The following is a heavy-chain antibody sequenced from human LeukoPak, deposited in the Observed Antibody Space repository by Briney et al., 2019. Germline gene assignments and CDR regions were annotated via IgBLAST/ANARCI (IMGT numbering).Heavy chain of an antibody. CDR3: ARGPSYYYDSSGLRVGAFDI. Sequence: SETLSLTFTVAGGSISSHYWSWIRPPPGKGLEWIGYIYYSGSTNYNPSLKSRVTISVDTSKNQFSLKLSSVTAADTAVYYCARGPSYYYDSSGLRVGAFDIWGQGTMVTVSS. CDR2: IYYSGST. V-gene: IGHV4-59*11. CDR1: GGSISSHY. D-gene: IGHD3-22*01. J-gene: IGHJ3*02.